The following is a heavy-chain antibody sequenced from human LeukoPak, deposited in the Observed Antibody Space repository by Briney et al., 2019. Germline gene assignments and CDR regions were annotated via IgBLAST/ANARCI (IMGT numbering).Heavy chain of an antibody. CDR1: GFTFSSYG. Sequence: QPGRSLRLSCAASGFTFSSYGMHWVRQAPGKGLEWVAVIWYDGSNKYYADSVKGRFTISRDNSKNTLYLQMNSLRAEDTAVYYCARDRRLRLGEFLLVYWGQGTLVTVSS. V-gene: IGHV3-33*01. J-gene: IGHJ4*02. D-gene: IGHD3-16*01. CDR3: ARDRRLRLGEFLLVY. CDR2: IWYDGSNK.